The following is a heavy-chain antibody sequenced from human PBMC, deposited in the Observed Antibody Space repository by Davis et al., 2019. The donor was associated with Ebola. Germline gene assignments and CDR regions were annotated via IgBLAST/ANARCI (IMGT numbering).Heavy chain of an antibody. CDR3: ARDGINVYYYDSSGQGGFDY. CDR2: INAGNGNT. Sequence: ASMKVSCKASGYTFTSYAMHWVRQAPGQRLEWMGWINAGNGNTKYSQKFQGRVTITRDTSASTAYMELSSLRSEDTAVYYCARDGINVYYYDSSGQGGFDYWGQGTLVTVSS. J-gene: IGHJ4*02. D-gene: IGHD3-22*01. V-gene: IGHV1-3*01. CDR1: GYTFTSYA.